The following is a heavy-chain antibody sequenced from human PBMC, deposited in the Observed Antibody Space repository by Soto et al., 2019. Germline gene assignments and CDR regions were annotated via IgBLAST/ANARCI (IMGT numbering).Heavy chain of an antibody. CDR2: ISYEGRNQ. V-gene: IGHV3-30*18. CDR1: GFTFSGYG. CDR3: AKEGQMNVSTILDH. Sequence: VGSLRLSCAASGFTFSGYGMHWVRQAPGKGLEWMAVISYEGRNQYYADSVKGRFTISRDNSKNTLYLQMNSLTADDTAVYYCAKEGQMNVSTILDHWGQGTPVTVSS. D-gene: IGHD1-26*01. J-gene: IGHJ4*02.